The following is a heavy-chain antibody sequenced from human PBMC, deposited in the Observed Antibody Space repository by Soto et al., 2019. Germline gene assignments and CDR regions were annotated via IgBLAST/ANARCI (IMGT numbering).Heavy chain of an antibody. J-gene: IGHJ4*02. CDR3: ARAAMGGSSWPFDY. CDR1: GGSISSSNW. D-gene: IGHD6-13*01. CDR2: IYHSGST. Sequence: QVQLQESGPGLVKPSGTLSLTCAVSGGSISSSNWWSWVRQPPGKGLEWIGDIYHSGSTNYNPSLKGRVTISVDKSKNQFSLKLSSVTAADTAVYYCARAAMGGSSWPFDYWGQGTLVTVSS. V-gene: IGHV4-4*02.